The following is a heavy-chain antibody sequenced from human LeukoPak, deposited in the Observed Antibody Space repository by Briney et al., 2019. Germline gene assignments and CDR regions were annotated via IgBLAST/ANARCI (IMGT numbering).Heavy chain of an antibody. D-gene: IGHD3-10*01. V-gene: IGHV4-39*01. CDR3: ARLTMVRGVDC. CDR2: IFYTGST. CDR1: GGSISSSNYY. Sequence: PSETLSLTCTVSGGSISSSNYYWGWIRQPPGKGLEWIGSIFYTGSTYYNPSLKSRVTVSVGTSKNQFSLKLNSVTAADTAVYYCARLTMVRGVDCWGQGTLVTVSS. J-gene: IGHJ4*02.